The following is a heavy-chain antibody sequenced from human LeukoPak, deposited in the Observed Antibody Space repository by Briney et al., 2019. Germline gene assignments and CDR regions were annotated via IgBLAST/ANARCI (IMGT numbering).Heavy chain of an antibody. CDR1: GFTFSSYS. CDR2: ISSSSSTI. D-gene: IGHD1-1*01. J-gene: IGHJ5*02. V-gene: IGHV3-48*04. Sequence: GGSLRLSCAASGFTFSSYSMNWVRQAPGKGLEWVSYISSSSSTIYYADSVKGRFTISRDNAKNSLYLQMNSLRAEDTAVYYCARGDHWNAVDKGFDPWGQGTLVTVSS. CDR3: ARGDHWNAVDKGFDP.